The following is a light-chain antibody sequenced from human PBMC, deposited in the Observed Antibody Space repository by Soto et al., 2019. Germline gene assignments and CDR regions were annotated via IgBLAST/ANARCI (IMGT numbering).Light chain of an antibody. CDR1: QSVNGY. CDR2: GAS. Sequence: EIVMTQSPGTLSVFPGERVTLSCRASQSVNGYLDWFLQKPGQAPRLLIYGASNRATGIADRFSASGSGTDFTLPISRLQPEAFAVYFCQQYGSSPLTFGGGTKVDIK. J-gene: IGKJ4*01. CDR3: QQYGSSPLT. V-gene: IGKV3-20*01.